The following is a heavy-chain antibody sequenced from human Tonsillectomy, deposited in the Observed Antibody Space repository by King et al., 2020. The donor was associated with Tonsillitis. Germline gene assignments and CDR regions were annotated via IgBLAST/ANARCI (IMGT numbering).Heavy chain of an antibody. CDR1: GGSISSGGYY. D-gene: IGHD5-18*01. V-gene: IGHV4-31*03. Sequence: VQLQESGPGLVKPSQTLSLTCTVSGGSISSGGYYWSWIRQHPGKGLEWIGYIYYSGSTYYNPSLKRRVTISVDTSKNQFSLKLSSVTAADTAVYYCAREIQLWSHYYYYYMDVWGKGTTVTVSS. CDR3: AREIQLWSHYYYYYMDV. J-gene: IGHJ6*03. CDR2: IYYSGST.